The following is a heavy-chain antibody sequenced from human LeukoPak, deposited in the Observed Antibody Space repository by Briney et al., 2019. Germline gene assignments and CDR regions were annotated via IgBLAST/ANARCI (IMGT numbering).Heavy chain of an antibody. D-gene: IGHD5-24*01. V-gene: IGHV3-53*01. J-gene: IGHJ4*02. CDR1: GFTVSSNY. CDR2: IYSGGST. CDR3: AREGRDGLQFRPLGY. Sequence: GGSLRLSCAASGFTVSSNYMSWVRQAPGKGLEWVSVIYSGGSTFYADSVKGRFTISRDNSKNTLYLQMNSLRAEDTAVYYCAREGRDGLQFRPLGYWGQGTLVTVSS.